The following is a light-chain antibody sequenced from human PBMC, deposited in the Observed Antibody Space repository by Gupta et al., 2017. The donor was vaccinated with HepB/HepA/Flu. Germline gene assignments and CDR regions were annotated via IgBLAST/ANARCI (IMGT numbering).Light chain of an antibody. Sequence: EIVMTQSPVTLSVSPGERATLSCRASQSINNDLAWYQQKPGQAPRLLIYGASTTSTRFPARFSGSGSGTEFTLTISSLQSEDFAVYYCLQDNDWYTVGQGTKLEIK. CDR1: QSINND. CDR3: LQDNDWYT. J-gene: IGKJ2*01. V-gene: IGKV3-15*01. CDR2: GAS.